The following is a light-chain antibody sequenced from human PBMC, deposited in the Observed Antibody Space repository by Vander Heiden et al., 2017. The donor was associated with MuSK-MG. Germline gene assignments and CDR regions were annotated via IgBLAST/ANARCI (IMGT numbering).Light chain of an antibody. CDR3: NSRDSSGNHLYV. CDR1: SLRSYY. CDR2: GKN. V-gene: IGLV3-19*01. J-gene: IGLJ1*01. Sequence: SSELTQDPAVSVALGQTVRITCQGDSLRSYYASWYQQKPGQAPVLVIYGKNNRPSGIPDRFSGSSSGNTGSFTITGAQAEDEADYYCNSRDSSGNHLYVFGTGTKVTVL.